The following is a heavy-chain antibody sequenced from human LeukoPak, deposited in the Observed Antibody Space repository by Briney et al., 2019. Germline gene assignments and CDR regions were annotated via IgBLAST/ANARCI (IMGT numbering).Heavy chain of an antibody. Sequence: GGSLRLSCAASGFTFSSYGMHWVRQAPGKGLEWVAVIRYDGSNKYYADSVKGRFTISRDNSKNTLYLQMNSLRAEDTAVYYCAREVGATPAAWASWFDPWGQGTLVTVSS. CDR1: GFTFSSYG. CDR3: AREVGATPAAWASWFDP. D-gene: IGHD1-26*01. V-gene: IGHV3-33*01. CDR2: IRYDGSNK. J-gene: IGHJ5*02.